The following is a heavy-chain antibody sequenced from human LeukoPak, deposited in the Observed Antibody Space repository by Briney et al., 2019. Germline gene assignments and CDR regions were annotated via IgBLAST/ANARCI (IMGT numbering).Heavy chain of an antibody. J-gene: IGHJ6*04. V-gene: IGHV1-18*04. CDR2: ISAYNGNT. Sequence: ASVKVSCKASGYTFTSYGISWMRQAPGQGLEWMGWISAYNGNTNYAQKLQGRVTMTTDTSTSTAYMELRSLRSDDTAVYYCARVDCSGGSCYPTGYWYYGMDVWGEGTTVTVSS. CDR1: GYTFTSYG. CDR3: ARVDCSGGSCYPTGYWYYGMDV. D-gene: IGHD2-15*01.